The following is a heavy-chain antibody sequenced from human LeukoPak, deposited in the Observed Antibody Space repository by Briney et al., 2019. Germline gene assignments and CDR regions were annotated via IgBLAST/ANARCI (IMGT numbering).Heavy chain of an antibody. CDR3: AREPLYDFWSGYSHFDY. CDR1: GFTFSSYW. Sequence: GGSLRLSCGASGFTFSSYWMSWVRQTPGKGLEWVANIKQDESEKYYVDSVKGRFTISRDNAKNSLYLQMNSLRAEDTAVYYCAREPLYDFWSGYSHFDYWGQGTLVTVSS. J-gene: IGHJ4*02. V-gene: IGHV3-7*01. D-gene: IGHD3-3*01. CDR2: IKQDESEK.